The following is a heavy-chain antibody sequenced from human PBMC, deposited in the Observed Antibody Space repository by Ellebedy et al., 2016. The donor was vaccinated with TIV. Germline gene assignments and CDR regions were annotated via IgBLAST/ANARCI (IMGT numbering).Heavy chain of an antibody. CDR1: GGSLSRYY. V-gene: IGHV4-59*12. CDR2: IYYSGST. Sequence: MPSETLSLTCNVSGGSLSRYYWSWIRQPPGKGLEWIAYIYYSGSTYYNPSLKSRVTMSVDRSKNQFSLKLTSVTAADTAVYYCAREEAARLTIDYWGQGTLVTVSS. D-gene: IGHD6-6*01. J-gene: IGHJ4*02. CDR3: AREEAARLTIDY.